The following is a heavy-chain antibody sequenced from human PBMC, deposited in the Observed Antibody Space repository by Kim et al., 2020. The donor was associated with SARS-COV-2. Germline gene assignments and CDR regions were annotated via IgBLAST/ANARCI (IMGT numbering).Heavy chain of an antibody. CDR2: ISGSGDTA. J-gene: IGHJ4*02. V-gene: IGHV3-23*01. CDR1: GFTFRDFA. Sequence: GGSLRLSCATSGFTFRDFAMTWVRQAHGKGLEWVSVISGSGDTAHYADSVQGRFTISRDNSKRTVYLQLYTVRPADTAMYYCAKGQTYYADSAASYSGQG. D-gene: IGHD3-3*01. CDR3: AKGQTYYADSAASY.